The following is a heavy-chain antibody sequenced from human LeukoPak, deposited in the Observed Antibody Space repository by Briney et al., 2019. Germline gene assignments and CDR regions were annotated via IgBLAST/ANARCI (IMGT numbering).Heavy chain of an antibody. J-gene: IGHJ3*01. CDR3: TKPQPGAFEV. D-gene: IGHD2-2*01. CDR1: GYSFTAYY. CDR2: VNTNSGAT. Sequence: GASVKVSCKASGYSFTAYYIHWVRQAPGQGLEWMGWVNTNSGATNYAQKFQGRVTMTRDTSISTAYMELNSLRDDNTALYYCTKPQPGAFEVWGQGTMVTVSS. V-gene: IGHV1-2*02.